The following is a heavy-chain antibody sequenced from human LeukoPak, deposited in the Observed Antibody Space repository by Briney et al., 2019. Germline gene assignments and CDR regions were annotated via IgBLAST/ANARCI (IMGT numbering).Heavy chain of an antibody. CDR2: IYPGDSDT. V-gene: IGHV5-51*01. J-gene: IGHJ3*02. Sequence: GESLKISCKGSGYSFTSYWIGWVRQMPGKGLEWMGIIYPGDSDTRYSPSFQGQATISADKSISTAYLQWSSLKASDTAMYYCARRDCSSTSCYVGEAFDIWGQGTMVTVSS. CDR3: ARRDCSSTSCYVGEAFDI. D-gene: IGHD2-2*01. CDR1: GYSFTSYW.